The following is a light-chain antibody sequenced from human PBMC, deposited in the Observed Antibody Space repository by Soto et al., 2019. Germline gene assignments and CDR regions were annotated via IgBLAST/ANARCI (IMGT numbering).Light chain of an antibody. CDR2: AAS. V-gene: IGKV1-27*01. CDR1: QGISNN. Sequence: DIQMTQSPSSLSASVGDRVTITCRASQGISNNLAWYQQKPGKLPKVLIYAASTLQSGVPSRFSGSGSGTDFTLTISSLQPEDVATYYCHKYDRAPRTFGQGTRLEIK. CDR3: HKYDRAPRT. J-gene: IGKJ5*01.